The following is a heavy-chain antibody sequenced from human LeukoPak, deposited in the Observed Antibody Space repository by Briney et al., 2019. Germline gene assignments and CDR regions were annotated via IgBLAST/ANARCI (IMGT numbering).Heavy chain of an antibody. CDR2: MNPDSGNT. Sequence: ASVKVSCKASGYTFTSYDINWVRQATGQGLEWMGWMNPDSGNTGYAQKFQGRVTMTRNTSISTAYMELSSLRSEDTAVYYCASYHSPPYYDYVWGSSFLNDYWGQGTLVTVSS. D-gene: IGHD3-16*01. CDR1: GYTFTSYD. CDR3: ASYHSPPYYDYVWGSSFLNDY. V-gene: IGHV1-8*01. J-gene: IGHJ4*02.